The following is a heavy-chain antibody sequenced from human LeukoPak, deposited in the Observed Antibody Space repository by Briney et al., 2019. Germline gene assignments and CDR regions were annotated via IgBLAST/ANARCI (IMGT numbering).Heavy chain of an antibody. J-gene: IGHJ4*02. D-gene: IGHD6-19*01. CDR2: IYYSGST. CDR1: AGSSGSGGYY. V-gene: IGHV4-31*03. CDR3: ARQVAVAGIYNY. Sequence: SETLSLTCTVSAGSSGSGGYYWSWIRQHPGKGLEWIGNIYYSGSTYYNPSLKTRITMSIDTSKSKLSLNLSSVTAADTAVYYCARQVAVAGIYNYWGQGTLVTASS.